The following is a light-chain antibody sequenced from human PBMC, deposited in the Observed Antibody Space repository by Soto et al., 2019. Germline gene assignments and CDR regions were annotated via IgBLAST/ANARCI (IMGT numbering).Light chain of an antibody. Sequence: QSVLTQPPSLSGTPGQTVTIACLGRLSNIGSSIVHWYQQFPGTAPKHLIFMNNQRPSGVPDRLSGSKSGTSASLVISGLRSEDEADYYCVAWEDDLGARVFGGGTKLPVL. CDR1: LSNIGSSI. CDR2: MNN. J-gene: IGLJ3*02. V-gene: IGLV1-47*01. CDR3: VAWEDDLGARV.